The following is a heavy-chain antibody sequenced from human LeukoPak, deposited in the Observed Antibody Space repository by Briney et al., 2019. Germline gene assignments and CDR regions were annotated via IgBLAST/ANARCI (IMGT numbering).Heavy chain of an antibody. CDR3: ARDRRCSSTSCPEDYYYYYMDV. V-gene: IGHV4-4*07. Sequence: SETLSLTCTVSGGSISSYYWSWIRQPAGKGLEWIGRIYTSGSTNYNPSLKSRVTMSVDTSKNQFSLKLSSVTAADTAEYYCARDRRCSSTSCPEDYYYYYMDVWGKGTTVTVSS. D-gene: IGHD2-2*01. CDR2: IYTSGST. CDR1: GGSISSYY. J-gene: IGHJ6*03.